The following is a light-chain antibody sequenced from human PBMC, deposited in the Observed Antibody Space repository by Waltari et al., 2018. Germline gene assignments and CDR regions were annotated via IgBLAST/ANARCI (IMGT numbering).Light chain of an antibody. CDR1: SSDIGANNY. CDR2: HVT. J-gene: IGLJ3*02. CDR3: SSYTITYTRV. Sequence: QSALTQPASVSGSPAQSLTIPCTGTSSDIGANNYVSWYRQPPGKAPKLILYHVTNRPSGVSNRYSGSKTGNTASLTISGLQAEDEADYFCSSYTITYTRVFVGGTKLTVL. V-gene: IGLV2-14*01.